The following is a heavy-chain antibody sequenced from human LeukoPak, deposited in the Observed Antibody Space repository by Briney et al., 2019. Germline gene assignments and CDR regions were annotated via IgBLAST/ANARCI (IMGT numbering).Heavy chain of an antibody. Sequence: SETLSLTCAVSGGSISSGGYSWSWIRQPPGKGLEWIGYIYHSGSTYYNPSLKSRVTISVDRSKNQFSLKLSSVTAADTAVYYCARAQGESTDSTFDYWGQGTLVTVSS. CDR1: GGSISSGGYS. CDR2: IYHSGST. V-gene: IGHV4-30-2*01. CDR3: ARAQGESTDSTFDY. J-gene: IGHJ4*02. D-gene: IGHD3-16*01.